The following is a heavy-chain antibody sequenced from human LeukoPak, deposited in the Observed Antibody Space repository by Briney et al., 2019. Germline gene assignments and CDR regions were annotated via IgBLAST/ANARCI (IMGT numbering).Heavy chain of an antibody. CDR2: INPDSGGT. V-gene: IGHV1-2*02. D-gene: IGHD5-12*01. Sequence: ASVKVSCKASGYTFTGYYMHWVRQAPGQGLEWMGWINPDSGGTNYAQKFQGRVTMTRDASISTAYMELSRLRSDDTAVYYCARDSGHNWFDPWGQGTLVTVSS. CDR1: GYTFTGYY. J-gene: IGHJ5*02. CDR3: ARDSGHNWFDP.